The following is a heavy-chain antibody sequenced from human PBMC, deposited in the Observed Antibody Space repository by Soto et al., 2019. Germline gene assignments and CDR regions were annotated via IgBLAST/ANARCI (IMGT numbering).Heavy chain of an antibody. CDR3: RVDYYYYGMDV. Sequence: PGGSLRLSCAASGFTLSTYWMHWVRQVPGKGLVWVSRISSGGTYTNYADSVKGRFTISRDSARNTLFLQMNSLKTEDTAVYYARVDYYYYGMDVWGQGTTVTVSS. CDR2: ISSGGTYT. CDR1: GFTLSTYW. J-gene: IGHJ6*02. V-gene: IGHV3-74*01.